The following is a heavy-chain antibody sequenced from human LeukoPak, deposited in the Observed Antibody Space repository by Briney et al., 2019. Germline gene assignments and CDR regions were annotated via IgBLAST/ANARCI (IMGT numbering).Heavy chain of an antibody. CDR2: IYYSGST. CDR1: GGSISSGSYY. Sequence: PSQTLSLTCTVSGGSISSGSYYWSWIRQPAGKGLEWIGYIYYSGSTNYNPSLKSRVTISVDTSKNQFSLKLSSVTAADTAVYYCARADYGDFDYWGQGTLVTVSS. D-gene: IGHD4-17*01. V-gene: IGHV4-61*10. J-gene: IGHJ4*02. CDR3: ARADYGDFDY.